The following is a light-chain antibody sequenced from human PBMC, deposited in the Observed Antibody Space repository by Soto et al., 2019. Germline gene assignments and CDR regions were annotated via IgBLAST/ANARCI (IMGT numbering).Light chain of an antibody. CDR1: QSVSSN. CDR2: GAS. CDR3: HHYNNWPPWT. Sequence: EIVMTQSPATLSVSPGERATLSCRASQSVSSNLAWYQQKPGQAPRLLIYGASTRATGIPARFSGSGSGTEFPLTITSLQSEDFAIYYCHHYNNWPPWTFGQGTKVEIK. V-gene: IGKV3-15*01. J-gene: IGKJ1*01.